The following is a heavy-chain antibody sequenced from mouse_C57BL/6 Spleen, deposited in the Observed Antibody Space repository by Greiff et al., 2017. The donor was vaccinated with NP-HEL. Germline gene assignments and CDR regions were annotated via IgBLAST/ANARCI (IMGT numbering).Heavy chain of an antibody. D-gene: IGHD2-5*01. Sequence: SGASVKISCKASGYAFSSYWMNWVKQRPGKGLEWIGQIYPGDGDTNYNGKFKGKATLTADKSSSTAYMQLSSLTSEDSAVYFCARSGYSNAYYFDYWGQGTTLTVSS. V-gene: IGHV1-80*01. CDR2: IYPGDGDT. J-gene: IGHJ2*01. CDR1: GYAFSSYW. CDR3: ARSGYSNAYYFDY.